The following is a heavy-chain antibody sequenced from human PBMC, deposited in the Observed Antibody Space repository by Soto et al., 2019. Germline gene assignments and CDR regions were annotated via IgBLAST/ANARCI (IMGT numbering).Heavy chain of an antibody. CDR2: IDTSGGVT. J-gene: IGHJ4*02. CDR1: GFTFSSFF. CDR3: ARHLCSGDTCLFDY. V-gene: IGHV3-23*01. D-gene: IGHD2-15*01. Sequence: PGGSLRLSCTASGFTFSSFFMNWVRQAPGRGPEWVSGIDTSGGVTKYADSVKGRFTISRDNSKNTLYLQMNSLRAEDTAVYYCARHLCSGDTCLFDYWGQGALVTVSS.